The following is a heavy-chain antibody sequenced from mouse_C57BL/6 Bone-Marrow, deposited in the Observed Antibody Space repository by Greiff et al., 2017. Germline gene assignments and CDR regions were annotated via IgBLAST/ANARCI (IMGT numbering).Heavy chain of an antibody. CDR1: GFTFSDYG. Sequence: EVMLVESGGGLVKPGGSLKLSCAASGFTFSDYGMHWVRQAPEKGLVWVAYISSGSSTIYYADTVKGRFTIPRDNAKITLFLQMTSLRSEDTAMYYCARGYLDYWGQGTTLTVSS. V-gene: IGHV5-17*01. D-gene: IGHD2-2*01. CDR3: ARGYLDY. CDR2: ISSGSSTI. J-gene: IGHJ2*01.